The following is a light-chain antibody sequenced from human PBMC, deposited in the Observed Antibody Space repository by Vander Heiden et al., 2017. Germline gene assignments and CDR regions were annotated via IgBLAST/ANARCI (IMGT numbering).Light chain of an antibody. CDR3: LQSASTPRT. Sequence: DIQMTQSPSSLSASVGDRVTITCRASQSISSYLNWYQQKPGKAPKLLIYAASSLQSGVPSRFSGSGSGTDFTLTIMRLQPEDFATYYCLQSASTPRTFGQGTKVEI. CDR1: QSISSY. V-gene: IGKV1-39*01. CDR2: AAS. J-gene: IGKJ1*01.